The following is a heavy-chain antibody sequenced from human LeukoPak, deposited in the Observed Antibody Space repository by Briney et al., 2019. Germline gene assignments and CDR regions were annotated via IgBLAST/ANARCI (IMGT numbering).Heavy chain of an antibody. CDR2: IYHSGST. J-gene: IGHJ3*02. CDR3: AREREYSSSSTGAAFGI. Sequence: SQNLSLTCAVYAGSSSSSNWWSWVRQPPGKGLEWIGEIYHSGSTNYNPSLKSRVTIAVDKSKNQFSLKLSSVTAADTAVYYCAREREYSSSSTGAAFGIWGQGTMVTVSS. D-gene: IGHD6-13*01. CDR1: AGSSSSSNW. V-gene: IGHV4-4*02.